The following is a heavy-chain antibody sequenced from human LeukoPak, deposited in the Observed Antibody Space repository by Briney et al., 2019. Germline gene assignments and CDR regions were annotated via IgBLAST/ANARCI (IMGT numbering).Heavy chain of an antibody. CDR3: AEIGYYYYYMDV. Sequence: SEALSLTCTFSGGSTSSSSYYWGWIRQPPGEGREWIGCIYYSGSTYYHPSLKSRVTISVDTAKNQSSLNLSSVTAADTAVYYCAEIGYYYYYMDVWGKATTVTVSS. V-gene: IGHV4-39*01. CDR2: IYYSGST. CDR1: GGSTSSSSYY. J-gene: IGHJ6*03.